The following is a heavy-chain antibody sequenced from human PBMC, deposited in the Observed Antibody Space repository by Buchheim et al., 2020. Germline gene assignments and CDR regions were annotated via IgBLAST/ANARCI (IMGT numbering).Heavy chain of an antibody. J-gene: IGHJ4*02. CDR2: IKQDGSEK. V-gene: IGHV3-7*01. Sequence: EVQLVESGGGLVQPGGSLRLSCAASGFTFSSYWMSWVRQAPGKGLEWVANIKQDGSEKYYVDSVKGRFTISRDNAKTSLYLQMNSLRAEDTAVYYCARAPPNYDFWSGYFYYFDYWGQGTL. CDR3: ARAPPNYDFWSGYFYYFDY. D-gene: IGHD3-3*01. CDR1: GFTFSSYW.